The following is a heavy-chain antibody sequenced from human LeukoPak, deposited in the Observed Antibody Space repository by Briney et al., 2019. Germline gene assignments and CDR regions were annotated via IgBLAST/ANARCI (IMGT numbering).Heavy chain of an antibody. CDR2: IYSGGST. V-gene: IGHV3-53*01. CDR1: GFTVSSNY. D-gene: IGHD3-22*01. CDR3: ARLHSLIRAQPDDC. J-gene: IGHJ4*02. Sequence: GGSLRLSCAASGFTVSSNYMSWVRQAPGKGLEWVSIIYSGGSTYYADSVKGRFTISKDNSKNTLYLQMNSLRAEDTAVYYCARLHSLIRAQPDDCWGQGTLVTVSS.